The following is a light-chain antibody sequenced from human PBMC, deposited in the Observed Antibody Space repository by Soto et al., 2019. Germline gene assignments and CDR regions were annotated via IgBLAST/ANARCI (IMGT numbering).Light chain of an antibody. CDR1: QTIASRY. CDR2: RTF. CDR3: QQYNTSPPT. V-gene: IGKV3-20*01. Sequence: EIVLTQSPGTLSLSPGEIATLSCRASQTIASRYLAWYQHQPGQAPRLLIYRTFARAPGIPDRFSGGGSGTDFTLTISSLEREDFAVYYCQQYNTSPPTFGQGTRLDIK. J-gene: IGKJ5*01.